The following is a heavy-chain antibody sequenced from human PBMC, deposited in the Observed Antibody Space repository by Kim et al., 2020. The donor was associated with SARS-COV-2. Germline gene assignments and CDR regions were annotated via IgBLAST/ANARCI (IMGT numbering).Heavy chain of an antibody. D-gene: IGHD1-1*01. Sequence: GGSLRLSCAASGFNFSSYGMSWVRQAPGKGLEWVSIISDNGGNTYYADSVKGRFTISRDNSKNTVFLQMDSLRAEDTALYYCAKGKTTAGKTDSFDYWGQGALVTVSS. J-gene: IGHJ4*02. CDR2: ISDNGGNT. CDR3: AKGKTTAGKTDSFDY. V-gene: IGHV3-23*01. CDR1: GFNFSSYG.